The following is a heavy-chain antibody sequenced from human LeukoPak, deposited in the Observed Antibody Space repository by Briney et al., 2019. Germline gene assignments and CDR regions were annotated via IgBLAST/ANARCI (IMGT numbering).Heavy chain of an antibody. CDR2: INTNTGDP. CDR1: GYTFNWNS. Sequence: ASVKVSCKTSGYTFNWNSVNWVRQAPGQGLEWMGYINTNTGDPTYAQDFTGRFVFSLDTSVSTAYLQISSLEAEDTAIYYCTRDLNYNKLDHWGQGTLVTVSS. J-gene: IGHJ5*02. CDR3: TRDLNYNKLDH. V-gene: IGHV7-4-1*02.